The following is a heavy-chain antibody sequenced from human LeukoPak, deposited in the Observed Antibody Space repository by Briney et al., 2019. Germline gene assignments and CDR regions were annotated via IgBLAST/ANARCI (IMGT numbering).Heavy chain of an antibody. J-gene: IGHJ4*02. Sequence: GGSLRLSCAASGFTFSSYGMHWVRQAPGKGLEWVAFIRYDGSNKYYADSVKGRFTISRDNSKNTLYLQMNSLRAEDTAVYYCAKGGRYGDYRASLDYWGQGTLVTVSS. D-gene: IGHD4-17*01. V-gene: IGHV3-30*02. CDR2: IRYDGSNK. CDR3: AKGGRYGDYRASLDY. CDR1: GFTFSSYG.